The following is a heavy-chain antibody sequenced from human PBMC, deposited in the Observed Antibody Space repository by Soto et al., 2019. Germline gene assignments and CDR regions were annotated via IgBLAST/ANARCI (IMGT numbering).Heavy chain of an antibody. CDR3: ARDRARYYDYVWGSYRMTDWFDP. D-gene: IGHD3-16*02. Sequence: EVQLVESGGGLVKPGGSLRLSCAASGFTFSSYSMNWVRQAPGKGLEWVSSISSSSSYIYYADSVKGRFTISRDNAKNSLYLQMNSLRAEDTAVYYCARDRARYYDYVWGSYRMTDWFDPWGQGTLVTVSS. V-gene: IGHV3-21*01. CDR2: ISSSSSYI. CDR1: GFTFSSYS. J-gene: IGHJ5*02.